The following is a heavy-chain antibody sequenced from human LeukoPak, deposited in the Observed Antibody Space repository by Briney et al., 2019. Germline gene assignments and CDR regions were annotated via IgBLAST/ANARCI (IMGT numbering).Heavy chain of an antibody. D-gene: IGHD2-15*01. CDR2: IWYDGSNK. J-gene: IGHJ2*01. Sequence: PGGSLRLSCAASGFTFSSYGMHWVRQAPGKGLEWVAVIWYDGSNKYYADSVKGRFTISRDNSKNTLYLQMNSLRAEDTAVYYCARDIVVVVAATGRVLPISVPFELWGRGTLVTVSS. V-gene: IGHV3-33*01. CDR1: GFTFSSYG. CDR3: ARDIVVVVAATGRVLPISVPFEL.